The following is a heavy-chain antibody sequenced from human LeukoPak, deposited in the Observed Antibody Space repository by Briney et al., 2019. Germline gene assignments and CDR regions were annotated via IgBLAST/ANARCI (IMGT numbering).Heavy chain of an antibody. CDR3: HYSGSGSQYYTYYMDV. Sequence: SETLSLTCTVNGGSFSRSSWNWIRQPPGKGLEWIGEVNHRGSTYYNPSLESRVTISLDTSKKQFSLRLSSVTAADTAEYYCHYSGSGSQYYTYYMDVWGKGTTVTISS. V-gene: IGHV4-34*01. CDR1: GGSFSRSS. D-gene: IGHD3-10*01. J-gene: IGHJ6*03. CDR2: VNHRGST.